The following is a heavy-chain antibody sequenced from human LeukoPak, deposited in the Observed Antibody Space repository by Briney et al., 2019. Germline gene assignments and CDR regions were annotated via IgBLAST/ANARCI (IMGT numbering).Heavy chain of an antibody. CDR2: IYYSGST. J-gene: IGHJ6*03. CDR1: GGSISSYS. D-gene: IGHD3-10*01. V-gene: IGHV4-59*08. Sequence: SETLSLTCTVSGGSISSYSWSWIRQPPGKGLEWIGYIYYSGSTNYNPSLKSRVTISLDTSKNQLSLKLSSVTAADTAVYYCARNGTMVRGVYGQYMDVWGKGTTVTVSS. CDR3: ARNGTMVRGVYGQYMDV.